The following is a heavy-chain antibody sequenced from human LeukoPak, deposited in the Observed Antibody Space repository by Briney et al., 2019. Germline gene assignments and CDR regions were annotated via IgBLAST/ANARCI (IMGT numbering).Heavy chain of an antibody. J-gene: IGHJ4*02. CDR2: IYYSGST. CDR1: GGSISNYY. CDR3: ARGVTTFDY. V-gene: IGHV4-59*01. Sequence: SETLSLTCTVSGGSISNYYWSWIRQPPGKGLEWIGYIYYSGSTNYNPSLKSRVTISVDTSKNQFSLKLSSVTAADTAVYYCARGVTTFDYWGQGTLVTVSS. D-gene: IGHD4-11*01.